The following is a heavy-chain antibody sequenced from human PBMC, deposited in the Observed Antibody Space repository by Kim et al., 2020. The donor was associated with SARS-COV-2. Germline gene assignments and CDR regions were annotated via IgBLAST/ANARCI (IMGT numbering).Heavy chain of an antibody. V-gene: IGHV3-11*04. Sequence: YGDSVKGRFTISRDNAKNSLYLQMNSLRAEDTAVYYCASHYGTEVYFDYWGQGTLVTVSS. CDR3: ASHYGTEVYFDY. D-gene: IGHD3-10*01. J-gene: IGHJ4*02.